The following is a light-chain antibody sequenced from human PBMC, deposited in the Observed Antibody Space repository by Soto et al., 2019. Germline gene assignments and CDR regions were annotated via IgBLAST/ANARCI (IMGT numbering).Light chain of an antibody. J-gene: IGLJ2*01. CDR1: KLGNKY. CDR2: QDT. V-gene: IGLV3-1*01. Sequence: SYELTQPPSVSVSPRQTASITCSGDKLGNKYAYWYQQKPGQSPVLVIYQDTKRPSGIPERFSGSHSGNTATLTISGTQAMDEADYYCQAWDSSTVLFGGGTKLTVL. CDR3: QAWDSSTVL.